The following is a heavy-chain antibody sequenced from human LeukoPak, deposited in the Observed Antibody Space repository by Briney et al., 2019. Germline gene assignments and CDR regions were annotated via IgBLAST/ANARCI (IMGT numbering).Heavy chain of an antibody. CDR1: GGTFSSYA. V-gene: IGHV1-69*05. J-gene: IGHJ4*02. Sequence: SVKVSCKASGGTFSSYAISWVRQAPGQGLEWMGGIITIFGTANYAQKFQGRVTITTDESTSTAYMELSSLRSEDTAVYYCARDTIESTRGSGSSNFDYWGQGTLVTVSS. CDR2: IITIFGTA. CDR3: ARDTIESTRGSGSSNFDY. D-gene: IGHD3-10*01.